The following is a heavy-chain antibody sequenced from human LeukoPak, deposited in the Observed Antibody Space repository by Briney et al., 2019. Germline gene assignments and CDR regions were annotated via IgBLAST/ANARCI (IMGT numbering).Heavy chain of an antibody. V-gene: IGHV3-7*01. D-gene: IGHD3-3*01. CDR2: IKQDGSEK. Sequence: GGSLRLSCAASGFTFSSYWMSWVRQAPGKGLEWVANIKQDGSEKYYVDSVKGRFTISRDNAKNSLYLQMNSLRAEDTAVYYCAKERYDFWSGYAFDYWGQGTLVTVSS. CDR3: AKERYDFWSGYAFDY. CDR1: GFTFSSYW. J-gene: IGHJ4*02.